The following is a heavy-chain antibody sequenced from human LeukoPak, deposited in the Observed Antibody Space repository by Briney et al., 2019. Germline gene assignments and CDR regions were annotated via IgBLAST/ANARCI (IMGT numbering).Heavy chain of an antibody. CDR2: INHSGST. D-gene: IGHD2-15*01. CDR3: ARQPGYCSGGSCYPGGYFDY. CDR1: GGSFSGYY. Sequence: SETLSLTCAVYGGSFSGYYWSWIRQPPGKGLEWIGEINHSGSTNYNPSLKSRVTISVDTSKNQFSLKLSSVTAADTAVYYCARQPGYCSGGSCYPGGYFDYWGQGTLVTVSS. J-gene: IGHJ4*02. V-gene: IGHV4-34*01.